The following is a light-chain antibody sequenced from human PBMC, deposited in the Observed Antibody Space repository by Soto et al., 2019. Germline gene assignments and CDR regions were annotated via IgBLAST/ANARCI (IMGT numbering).Light chain of an antibody. V-gene: IGKV3-20*01. CDR2: GAS. Sequence: EIVLTQSPGTLSLSPGERATLSCRASQSDSSSYLAWYQQIPGQAPRLLIYGASKRATGIPDRFSGSGSRTDFTLTISRMEPEDFAVYYCQQYGSSPPLTFGGGTKVEIK. CDR3: QQYGSSPPLT. CDR1: QSDSSSY. J-gene: IGKJ4*01.